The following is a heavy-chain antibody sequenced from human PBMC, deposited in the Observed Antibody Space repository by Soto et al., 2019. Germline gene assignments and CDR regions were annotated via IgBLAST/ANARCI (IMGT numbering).Heavy chain of an antibody. D-gene: IGHD3-10*01. CDR3: ARDHGPRGAFDF. J-gene: IGHJ3*01. CDR2: ISYSGTT. V-gene: IGHV4-31*03. CDR1: GGSISSRGYY. Sequence: QVQLQESGPGLVKPSQTLSLTCTVSGGSISSRGYYWDWIRQHPGEGLEWIGYISYSGTTNYNPSLKVRVPISVDTSNNQLSLKLSSVTAADTAVYYCARDHGPRGAFDFWGQGTMVTVSS.